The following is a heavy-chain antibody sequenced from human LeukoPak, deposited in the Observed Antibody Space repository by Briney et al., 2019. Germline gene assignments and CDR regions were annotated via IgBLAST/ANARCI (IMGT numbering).Heavy chain of an antibody. Sequence: GASVKVSCKASGYTFTSYDINWVRQATGQGLEWMGWMNPNSGNTGYAQKFQGRVTMTRDTSISTAYMELSRLRSDDTAVYYCARGRDIVAAYDAFDIWGQGTMVTVS. V-gene: IGHV1-8*01. CDR3: ARGRDIVAAYDAFDI. J-gene: IGHJ3*02. CDR1: GYTFTSYD. D-gene: IGHD5-12*01. CDR2: MNPNSGNT.